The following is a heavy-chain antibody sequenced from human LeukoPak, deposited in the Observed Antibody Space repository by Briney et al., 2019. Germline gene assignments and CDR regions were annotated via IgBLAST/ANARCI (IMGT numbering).Heavy chain of an antibody. CDR3: AREAFRWELLIDY. D-gene: IGHD1-26*01. CDR1: VFTFSSYE. CDR2: ISSSSSYI. Sequence: KSGGSLRLSYAASVFTFSSYEMNWVRQAPGKGLEWVSSISSSSSYIYYADSVKGRFTISRDNAKNSLYLQMNSLRAEDTAVYYCAREAFRWELLIDYWGQGTLVTVSS. V-gene: IGHV3-21*01. J-gene: IGHJ4*02.